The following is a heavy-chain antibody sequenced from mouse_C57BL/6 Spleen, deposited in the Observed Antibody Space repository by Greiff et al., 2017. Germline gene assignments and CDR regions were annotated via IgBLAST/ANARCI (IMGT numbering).Heavy chain of an antibody. CDR3: ARDGDYGNYFDY. J-gene: IGHJ2*01. Sequence: VQLQQSGAELVKPGASVKISCKASGYAFSSYWMNWVKQRPGKGLEWIGQIYPGDGDTNYNGKFKGKATLTADKSSSTAYMQLSSLTSEDSAVYCCARDGDYGNYFDYWGQGTTLTVSS. CDR2: IYPGDGDT. V-gene: IGHV1-80*01. D-gene: IGHD2-4*01. CDR1: GYAFSSYW.